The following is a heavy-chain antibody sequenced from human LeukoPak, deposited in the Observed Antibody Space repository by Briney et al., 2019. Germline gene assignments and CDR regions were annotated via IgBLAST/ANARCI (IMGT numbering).Heavy chain of an antibody. V-gene: IGHV3-53*01. J-gene: IGHJ4*02. D-gene: IGHD6-13*01. CDR1: GVTVSRNS. Sequence: GGSLRLSCAASGVTVSRNSMSWGRQAPGKGLEWVSVIYSGGSTYYADSVKGRFTISRDNSKNTVYLQMNSLRAEDTAVYYCGSSSSWSYIDYWGQGTLVTVSS. CDR2: IYSGGST. CDR3: GSSSSWSYIDY.